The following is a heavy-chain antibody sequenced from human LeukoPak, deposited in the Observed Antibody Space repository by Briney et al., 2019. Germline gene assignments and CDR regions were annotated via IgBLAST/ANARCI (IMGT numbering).Heavy chain of an antibody. J-gene: IGHJ6*02. CDR3: TRDLMDYDVSTGLHHYYMDV. CDR1: GFTFSSYA. CDR2: INGDGRNI. D-gene: IGHD3-9*01. V-gene: IGHV3-74*01. Sequence: GGSLRLSCAASGFTFSSYAMSWVRQAPGKGLVWVSRINGDGRNINYADSVRGRFTISRDNAKNTLYLQMNTLRVEDAAVYYCTRDLMDYDVSTGLHHYYMDVWGQGTTVTVSS.